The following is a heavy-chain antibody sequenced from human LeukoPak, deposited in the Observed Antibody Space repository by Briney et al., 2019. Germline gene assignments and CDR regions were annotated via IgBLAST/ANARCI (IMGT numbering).Heavy chain of an antibody. D-gene: IGHD2-2*01. V-gene: IGHV4-59*12. Sequence: SETLSLTCTVSGGSISSYYWSWIRQPPGKGLEWVGYIYYSGSTNYNPSLKSRVTISVDPSKNQFSLKLSSVTAADTAVYYCARDQPQSVTQPYYYGMDVWGQGTTVTVSS. CDR3: ARDQPQSVTQPYYYGMDV. CDR2: IYYSGST. CDR1: GGSISSYY. J-gene: IGHJ6*02.